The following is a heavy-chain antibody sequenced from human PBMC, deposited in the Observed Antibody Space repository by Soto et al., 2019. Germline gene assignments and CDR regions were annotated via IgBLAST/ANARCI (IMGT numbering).Heavy chain of an antibody. D-gene: IGHD6-13*01. CDR2: IYPGDSDT. CDR1: GYSFTSYW. Sequence: GESLKISCKGSGYSFTSYWIGWVRQMPVKGLDWMGIIYPGDSDTRYSPSFQCYLTILADKSIGTAYLQLTSLTPTDAAQSYSARTETRAAAGSFDYWGRGTLVTVAS. J-gene: IGHJ4*02. CDR3: ARTETRAAAGSFDY. V-gene: IGHV5-51*01.